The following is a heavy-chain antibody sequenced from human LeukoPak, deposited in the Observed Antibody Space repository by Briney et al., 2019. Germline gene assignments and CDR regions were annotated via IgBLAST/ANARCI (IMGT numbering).Heavy chain of an antibody. CDR2: ISGSGGST. Sequence: PGGSLRLSCAASVFTFSSYAMSWVRQAPGKGLEWVSAISGSGGSTYYADSVKGRFTISRDNSKNTLYLQMNSLRAEDTAVYCCAKDPILRYFDWLPDYWGQGTLVTVSS. D-gene: IGHD3-9*01. CDR1: VFTFSSYA. V-gene: IGHV3-23*01. J-gene: IGHJ4*02. CDR3: AKDPILRYFDWLPDY.